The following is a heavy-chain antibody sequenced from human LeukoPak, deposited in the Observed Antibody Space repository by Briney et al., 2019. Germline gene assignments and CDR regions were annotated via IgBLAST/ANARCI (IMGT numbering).Heavy chain of an antibody. V-gene: IGHV4-61*02. D-gene: IGHD2-8*01. CDR3: ARVLRYCTNGVCPYYYYYYMDV. Sequence: SETLSLTCTVSGGSISSGSYYWSWIRQPAGKGLEWIGRIYTSGSTNYNPSLKSRVTISVDTSKNQFSLKLSSVTAADTAVYYCARVLRYCTNGVCPYYYYYYMDVWGKGTTVTVSS. CDR1: GGSISSGSYY. CDR2: IYTSGST. J-gene: IGHJ6*03.